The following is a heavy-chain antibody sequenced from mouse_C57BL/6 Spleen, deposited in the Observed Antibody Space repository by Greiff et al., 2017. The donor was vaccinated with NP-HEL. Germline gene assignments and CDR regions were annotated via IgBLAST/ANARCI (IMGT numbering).Heavy chain of an antibody. J-gene: IGHJ2*01. V-gene: IGHV1-42*01. Sequence: VQLQQSGPELVKPGASVKISCKASGYSFTGYYMNWVKQSPEKSLEWIGEINPSTGGTTYNQKFKAKATLTVDKSSSTAYMQLKSLTSEDSAVYYCARDRWDEYYFDYWGQGTTLTVSS. CDR2: INPSTGGT. D-gene: IGHD4-1*01. CDR3: ARDRWDEYYFDY. CDR1: GYSFTGYY.